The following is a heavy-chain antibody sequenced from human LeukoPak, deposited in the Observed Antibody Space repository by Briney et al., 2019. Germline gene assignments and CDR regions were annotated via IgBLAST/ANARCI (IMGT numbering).Heavy chain of an antibody. CDR3: AKEFFYGADDDD. J-gene: IGHJ4*02. CDR2: IDQSGGNT. Sequence: GGSLRLSCAASGFTFSTYWMHWVRQAPGKGLEWVSTIDQSGGNTHYADSVKGRFTISRDNSKNTLFLQMNSLRDEDTAVYYCAKEFFYGADDDDWGQGTLVTVSS. D-gene: IGHD4-17*01. CDR1: GFTFSTYW. V-gene: IGHV3-23*01.